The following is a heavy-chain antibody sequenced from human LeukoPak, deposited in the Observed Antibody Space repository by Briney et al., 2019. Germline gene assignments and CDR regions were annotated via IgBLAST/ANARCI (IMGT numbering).Heavy chain of an antibody. CDR3: ARRGYYYGMDV. V-gene: IGHV1-46*01. D-gene: IGHD3-10*01. CDR1: GYTFTSNY. J-gene: IGHJ6*02. CDR2: IYPRDGST. Sequence: ASVKVSCKASGYTFTSNYIHWVRQAPGQGLEWMGMIYPRDGSTSYAQKFQGRVTVTRDTSTSTVHMELSGLRSEDTAVYYCARRGYYYGMDVRGQGTTVTVSS.